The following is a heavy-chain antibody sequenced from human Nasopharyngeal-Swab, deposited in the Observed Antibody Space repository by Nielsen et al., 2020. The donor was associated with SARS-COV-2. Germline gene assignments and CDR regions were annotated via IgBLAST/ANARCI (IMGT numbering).Heavy chain of an antibody. J-gene: IGHJ4*02. D-gene: IGHD3-3*01. Sequence: REPPGEGREWVSSISSSSTYIYYADSVKGRFTVSRDNAKNSLYLQMSSLRTEDAAVYYCARSPYYDFWSGYYTRFDYWGRGTLVTVSS. V-gene: IGHV3-21*01. CDR3: ARSPYYDFWSGYYTRFDY. CDR2: ISSSSTYI.